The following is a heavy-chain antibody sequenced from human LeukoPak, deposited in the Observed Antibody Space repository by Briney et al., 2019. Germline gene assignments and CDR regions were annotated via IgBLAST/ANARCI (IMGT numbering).Heavy chain of an antibody. CDR2: INWNGGST. CDR1: GFTFDDYG. Sequence: GGSLRLSCAASGFTFDDYGMSWVRQAPGKGLEWVSGINWNGGSTGYADSVKGRFTISRDNAKNTLYLQMNSLRAEDTAVYYCAKDLPRYIAVAGTGGIDYWGQGTLVTVSS. J-gene: IGHJ4*02. CDR3: AKDLPRYIAVAGTGGIDY. D-gene: IGHD6-19*01. V-gene: IGHV3-20*04.